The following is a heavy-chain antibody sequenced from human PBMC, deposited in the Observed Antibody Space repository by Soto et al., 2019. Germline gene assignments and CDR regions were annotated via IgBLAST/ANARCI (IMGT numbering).Heavy chain of an antibody. J-gene: IGHJ6*02. D-gene: IGHD2-2*01. CDR1: GGSISSGGYY. Sequence: PSETLSLTCTVSGGSISSGGYYWSWIRQHPGKGLEWIGYIYYSGSTYYNPSLKSRVTISVDTSKNQFSLKLSSVTAADRAVYYCARVTGCSSTSCYLYYYYGMDVWGQGTTVTVSS. V-gene: IGHV4-31*03. CDR3: ARVTGCSSTSCYLYYYYGMDV. CDR2: IYYSGST.